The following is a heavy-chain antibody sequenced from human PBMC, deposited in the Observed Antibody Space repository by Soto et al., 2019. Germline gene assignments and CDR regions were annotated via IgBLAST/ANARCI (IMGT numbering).Heavy chain of an antibody. D-gene: IGHD2-21*02. CDR2: ISYSGST. CDR1: GGSVTSGGYY. J-gene: IGHJ1*01. Sequence: SETLSLTCTVSGGSVTSGGYYWSWIRQHPGKGLEWIGYISYSGSTHYNPSLKSRVTISVDTSKNQFPLKLSSVTAADTAVYYCATPPPYCGGDCYSLYFQHWGQGTLVTVSS. V-gene: IGHV4-31*03. CDR3: ATPPPYCGGDCYSLYFQH.